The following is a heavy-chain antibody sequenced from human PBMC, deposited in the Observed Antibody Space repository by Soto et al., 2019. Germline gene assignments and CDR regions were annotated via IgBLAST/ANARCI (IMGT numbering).Heavy chain of an antibody. V-gene: IGHV3-23*01. J-gene: IGHJ5*02. Sequence: PGGSLRLSCAASGFSFTTYGMSWVRQAPGKGLEWVSDISSTGLYTYLADSVKGRFTISRDNSKNTLYLQMNSLRVDDTAVYFCTKSWLFEKNCFDPWGQGTLVTVSS. CDR3: TKSWLFEKNCFDP. CDR1: GFSFTTYG. CDR2: ISSTGLYT. D-gene: IGHD3-22*01.